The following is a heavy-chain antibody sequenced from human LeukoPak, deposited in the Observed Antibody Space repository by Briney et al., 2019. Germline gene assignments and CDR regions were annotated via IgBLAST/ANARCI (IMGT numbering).Heavy chain of an antibody. CDR2: ISYDGSNK. J-gene: IGHJ3*02. V-gene: IGHV3-30-3*01. CDR3: AREDSSPSPMHNAFDI. Sequence: PGGSLRLSCAASGFTFSSYAMHWVRQAPGKGLEWVAVISYDGSNKYYADSVKGRFTISRDNSKNTLYLQMNSLRAEDTAMYYCAREDSSPSPMHNAFDIWGQGTMVTVSS. CDR1: GFTFSSYA. D-gene: IGHD6-6*01.